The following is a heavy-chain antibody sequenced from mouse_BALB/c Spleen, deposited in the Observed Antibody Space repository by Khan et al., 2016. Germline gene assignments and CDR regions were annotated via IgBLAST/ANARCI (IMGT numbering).Heavy chain of an antibody. D-gene: IGHD4-1*01. CDR2: IRSKSNNYAT. J-gene: IGHJ3*01. Sequence: EVQLLETGGGLVQPKGSLKLSCAASGFTFNTNAMNWVRQAPGKGLEWVARIRSKSNNYATYYADSVKDRFTISRDDSQSMLYLQMNNLKTEDTAMYYCVRELGLAYWGQGTLVTVSA. CDR3: VRELGLAY. CDR1: GFTFNTNA. V-gene: IGHV10S3*01.